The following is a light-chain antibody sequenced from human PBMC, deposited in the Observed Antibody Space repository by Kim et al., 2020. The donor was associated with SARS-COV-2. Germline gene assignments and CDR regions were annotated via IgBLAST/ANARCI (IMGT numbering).Light chain of an antibody. CDR1: KLGDKY. CDR3: QAWDSSTVV. J-gene: IGLJ2*01. V-gene: IGLV3-1*01. CDR2: QDS. Sequence: VSPGQTASITCSGDKLGDKYACWYQQKPGQSPVLVIYQDSKRPSGFPERFSGSNSGNTATLTISGTQAMDEADYYCQAWDSSTVVFGRGTQLTVL.